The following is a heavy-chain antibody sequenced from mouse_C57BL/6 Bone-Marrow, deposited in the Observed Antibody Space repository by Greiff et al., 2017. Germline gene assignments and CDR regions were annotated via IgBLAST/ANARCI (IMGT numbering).Heavy chain of an antibody. V-gene: IGHV1-55*01. CDR1: GYTFTSYW. D-gene: IGHD1-1*01. J-gene: IGHJ1*03. Sequence: QVQLQQPGAELVKPGASVKMSCKASGYTFTSYWITWVKQRPGQGLEWIGDIYPGSGSTNYNEKFKSKATLTVDTSSSTAYMQLTSLTSEDAAVYYCARGATVVAMRTCWDFDVWGTGTTVTVAS. CDR3: ARGATVVAMRTCWDFDV. CDR2: IYPGSGST.